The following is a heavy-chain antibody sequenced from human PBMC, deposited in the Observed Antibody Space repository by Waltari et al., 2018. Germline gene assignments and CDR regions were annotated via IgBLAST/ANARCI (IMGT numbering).Heavy chain of an antibody. D-gene: IGHD2-2*01. J-gene: IGHJ4*02. V-gene: IGHV3-23*04. CDR2: ISGSGGST. CDR1: GFTFSSYS. Sequence: EVQLVASGGGLVQPGGSLRLSCAASGFTFSSYSMSWVRQAPGKGLEWVSAISGSGGSTYYADSVKGRFTISRDNSKNTLYPQMNSLRAEDTAVYYCAREGSIVVVPAATYWGQGTLVTVSS. CDR3: AREGSIVVVPAATY.